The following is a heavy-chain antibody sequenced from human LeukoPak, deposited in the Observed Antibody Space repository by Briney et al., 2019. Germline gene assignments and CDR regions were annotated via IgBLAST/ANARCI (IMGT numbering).Heavy chain of an antibody. CDR1: GVSISSGDYY. J-gene: IGHJ5*02. CDR3: ARPYYYDSRIDP. Sequence: SQTLSLTCTVSGVSISSGDYYWTWIRQPPGKGLEWIAYMYYSGSTYYNPSLKSRVTISLDTSKNQLSLKLSSVTAADTAVYYCARPYYYDSRIDPWGQGTLVTVSS. D-gene: IGHD3-22*01. CDR2: MYYSGST. V-gene: IGHV4-30-4*01.